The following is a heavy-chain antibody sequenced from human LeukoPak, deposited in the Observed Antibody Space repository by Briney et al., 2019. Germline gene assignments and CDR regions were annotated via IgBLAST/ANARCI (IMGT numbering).Heavy chain of an antibody. V-gene: IGHV3-73*01. CDR1: GFTFSGSA. Sequence: PGGSLRLSCAASGFTFSGSAMHWVRQASGKGLEWVGRIRSKANSYATAYAASVKGRFTISRDDSKNTAYLQMNSLKTEDTAVYYCTTDLYDSSGYYYGRFDYWGQGTLVTVSS. D-gene: IGHD3-22*01. J-gene: IGHJ4*02. CDR3: TTDLYDSSGYYYGRFDY. CDR2: IRSKANSYAT.